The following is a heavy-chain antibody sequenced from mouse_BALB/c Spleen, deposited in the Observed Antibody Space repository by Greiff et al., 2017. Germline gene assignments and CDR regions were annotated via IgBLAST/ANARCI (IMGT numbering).Heavy chain of an antibody. V-gene: IGHV3-2*02. J-gene: IGHJ4*01. Sequence: VQLKESGPALVNPPPSLPLTSPAPGSSFPIDSPWTWIRQFPGNNLEWMAYISYSGSTSYNPSLKSRIPTTRDTSKNQFFLQLNSVTTEDTATYYCARYDYDDAMDYWGQGTSVTVSA. CDR3: ARYDYDDAMDY. D-gene: IGHD2-4*01. CDR1: GSSFPIDSP. CDR2: ISYSGST.